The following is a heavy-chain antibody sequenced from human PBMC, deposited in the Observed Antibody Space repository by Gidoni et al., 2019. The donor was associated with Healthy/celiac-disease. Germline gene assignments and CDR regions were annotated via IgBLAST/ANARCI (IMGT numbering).Heavy chain of an antibody. CDR2: ISSSSSYL. D-gene: IGHD4-17*01. CDR1: GFTFSSYS. J-gene: IGHJ4*02. CDR3: ARAANYYGDYEGYYFDY. V-gene: IGHV3-21*01. Sequence: EVQLVESGGGLVKPGGSLRLSCAASGFTFSSYSMNWVRQAPGKGLGWVSSISSSSSYLSYADSVKGRFTISRDNAKTSLYLQMNSLRAEDTAVYYCARAANYYGDYEGYYFDYWGQGTLVTVSS.